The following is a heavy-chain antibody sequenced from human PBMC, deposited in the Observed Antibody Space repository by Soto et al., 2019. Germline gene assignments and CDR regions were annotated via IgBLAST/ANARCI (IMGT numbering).Heavy chain of an antibody. Sequence: SVSNAWMNWVRQAPGKGLEWVGRIKSKTDGGTTDYAAPVKGRFTISRDDSKNTLYLQMNSLKTEDTAVYYCTSSYIVAYYWGQGTLVTVSS. CDR3: TSSYIVAYY. V-gene: IGHV3-15*07. CDR2: IKSKTDGGTT. J-gene: IGHJ4*02. CDR1: SVSNAW. D-gene: IGHD5-12*01.